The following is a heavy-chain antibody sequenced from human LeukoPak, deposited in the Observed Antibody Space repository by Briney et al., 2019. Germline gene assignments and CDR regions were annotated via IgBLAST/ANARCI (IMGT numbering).Heavy chain of an antibody. J-gene: IGHJ6*03. CDR1: GYTFTSYA. V-gene: IGHV1-3*03. Sequence: GASVKVSCKASGYTFTSYAMHWVRQAPGQRLEWMGWINAGNGNTKYSQEFQGRVTITRDTSASTAYMELSSLRSEDTAVYYCARGVGYVEYYYDSSGYYYYMDVWGKGTTVTVSS. D-gene: IGHD3-22*01. CDR3: ARGVGYVEYYYDSSGYYYYMDV. CDR2: INAGNGNT.